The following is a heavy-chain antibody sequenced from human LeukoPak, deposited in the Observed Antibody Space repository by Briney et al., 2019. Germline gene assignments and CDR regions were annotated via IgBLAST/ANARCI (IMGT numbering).Heavy chain of an antibody. V-gene: IGHV4-59*01. CDR2: IDYSGAT. D-gene: IGHD3-10*01. CDR1: GGSISTYY. Sequence: PSETLSLTCSVSGGSISTYYWSWIRQPPGKGLEWIGYIDYSGATNYNPSLKSRVTMSVDTSKHQFSLKLSSVPAADTAVYYCARVGSYCFEYWGQGTLVTVSS. CDR3: ARVGSYCFEY. J-gene: IGHJ4*02.